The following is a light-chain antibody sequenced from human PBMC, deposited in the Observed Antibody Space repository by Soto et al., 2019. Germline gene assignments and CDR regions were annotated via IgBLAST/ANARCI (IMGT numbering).Light chain of an antibody. V-gene: IGKV4-1*01. Sequence: DIVMTQSPDSLAVSLGERATINCKSSQSVLYSSNNKNYLARYQQKPGQPPKVLIYWASTRESGVPDRFSGSGSETDFTLTVSSLQAEDVAVYYCQQYYSIPRTFGQGTKVEIK. CDR1: QSVLYSSNNKNY. CDR2: WAS. CDR3: QQYYSIPRT. J-gene: IGKJ1*01.